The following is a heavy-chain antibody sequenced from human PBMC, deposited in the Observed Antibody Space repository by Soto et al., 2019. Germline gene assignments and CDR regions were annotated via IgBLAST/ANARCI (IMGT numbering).Heavy chain of an antibody. CDR1: GFTFSSNA. J-gene: IGHJ4*02. D-gene: IGHD3-10*01. V-gene: IGHV3-23*01. CDR3: ARASGESYPGSRLFDS. CDR2: ITNTGGDT. Sequence: LRLSCAASGFTFSSNAMSWVRQAPGKGLEWVSVITNTGGDTLYADSVKGRFTISRDNSKNTLYLQMNSLRAEDTAIYYCARASGESYPGSRLFDSWGQGTRVTVSS.